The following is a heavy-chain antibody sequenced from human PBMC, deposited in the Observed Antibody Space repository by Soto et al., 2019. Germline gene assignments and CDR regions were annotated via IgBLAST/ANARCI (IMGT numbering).Heavy chain of an antibody. J-gene: IGHJ5*02. Sequence: GASVKVSCKASGYTFNRYGISWVRQAPGQGLEWMGWISAYNGNTNYAQKLQGRVTMTTDTSTSTAYMELRSLRSDDTAVYYCARDPSLTMIVVANWFDPWGQGTLVTVSS. CDR2: ISAYNGNT. CDR3: ARDPSLTMIVVANWFDP. D-gene: IGHD3-22*01. CDR1: GYTFNRYG. V-gene: IGHV1-18*01.